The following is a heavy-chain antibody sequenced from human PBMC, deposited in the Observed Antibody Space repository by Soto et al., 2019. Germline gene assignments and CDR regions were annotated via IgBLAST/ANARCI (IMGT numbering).Heavy chain of an antibody. Sequence: QITLKESGPTLVKPTQTLTLTCTFSGFSLSTYGEGVAWIRQPPGKALEWLALIYWDDDMRYSPSLRNRLTVAKDTPKTQVVVTMTNVAPMATGTKIRGHSGLTSLGDSWGQGIAVSVAS. CDR2: IYWDDDM. D-gene: IGHD2-2*01. J-gene: IGHJ4*02. V-gene: IGHV2-5*02. CDR3: GHSGLTSLGDS. CDR1: GFSLSTYGEG.